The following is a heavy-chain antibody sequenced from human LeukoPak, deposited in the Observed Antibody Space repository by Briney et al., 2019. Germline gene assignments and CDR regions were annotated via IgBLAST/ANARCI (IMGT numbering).Heavy chain of an antibody. Sequence: GGSLRLSCAASGFTFSDYYMSWIRQAPGKGLEWVSYISSSGSTIYYADSVKSRFTTSRDNAKNSLYLQMNSLRAEDTAVYYCARDFAAYCGGDCRAYYMDVWGKGTTVTVSS. J-gene: IGHJ6*03. D-gene: IGHD2-21*02. CDR3: ARDFAAYCGGDCRAYYMDV. V-gene: IGHV3-11*01. CDR1: GFTFSDYY. CDR2: ISSSGSTI.